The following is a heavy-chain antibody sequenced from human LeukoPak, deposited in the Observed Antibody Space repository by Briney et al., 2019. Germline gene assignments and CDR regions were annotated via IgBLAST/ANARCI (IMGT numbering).Heavy chain of an antibody. V-gene: IGHV3-33*01. Sequence: QPGRSLRLSRAASGFTFSSYGMHWVRQAPGKGLEWVAVIWSDGSNKYYADSVKGRFTISRDNSKNTLYLQMNSLRAEDTAVYCCARVRSGSYYEIDYWGQGTLVTVSS. CDR1: GFTFSSYG. J-gene: IGHJ4*02. CDR2: IWSDGSNK. D-gene: IGHD1-26*01. CDR3: ARVRSGSYYEIDY.